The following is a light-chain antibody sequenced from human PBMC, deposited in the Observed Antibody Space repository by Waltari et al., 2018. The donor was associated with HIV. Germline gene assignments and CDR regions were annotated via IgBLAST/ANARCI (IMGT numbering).Light chain of an antibody. Sequence: QSALTEPASVSGSPGQSIAISCTGTSGDIGTYKYVSWYQQHTGKVPKLIIYDVNVRPSGVSVRFSGSKSGNTATLTISGLHSDDEADYYCCSYTVNSTGVFGAGTKITV. J-gene: IGLJ1*01. CDR3: CSYTVNSTGV. V-gene: IGLV2-14*03. CDR1: SGDIGTYKY. CDR2: DVN.